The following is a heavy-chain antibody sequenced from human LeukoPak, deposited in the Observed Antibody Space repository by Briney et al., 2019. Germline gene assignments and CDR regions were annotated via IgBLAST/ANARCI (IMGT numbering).Heavy chain of an antibody. D-gene: IGHD6-19*01. J-gene: IGHJ4*02. V-gene: IGHV3-15*01. CDR1: GFTFSNAW. CDR3: TTALSYSSGWYSDY. Sequence: GGSLRLSCAASGFTFSNAWMSWVRQAPGKGLEWVGRIKSKTDGGTTDYAAPVKGRFTISRDDSKNTLYLQMNSLKTEDTAVYYCTTALSYSSGWYSDYCGQGTLVTVSS. CDR2: IKSKTDGGTT.